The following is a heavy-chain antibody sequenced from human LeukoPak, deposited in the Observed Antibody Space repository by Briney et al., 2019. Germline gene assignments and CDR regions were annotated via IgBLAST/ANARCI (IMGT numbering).Heavy chain of an antibody. CDR3: ATRRFDFWSGYSLAFDY. CDR1: GGSFSGYY. Sequence: SETLSLTCAVHGGSFSGYYWSWIRQPPGKGLEWIGEINHSGSTNYNPSLKSRVTISVDTSKNQFSLKLSSVTAADTAVYYCATRRFDFWSGYSLAFDYWGQGTLVTVSS. V-gene: IGHV4-34*01. D-gene: IGHD3-3*01. J-gene: IGHJ4*02. CDR2: INHSGST.